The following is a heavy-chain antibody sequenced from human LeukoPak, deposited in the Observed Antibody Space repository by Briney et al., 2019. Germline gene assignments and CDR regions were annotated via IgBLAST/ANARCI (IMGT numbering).Heavy chain of an antibody. Sequence: SETLSLTCTVSGDSITPYYWSWIRQSPGGSLEYIGFISDTGTTNYNPSLRGRVSISVDTSKSQFSLKLKSVTAADSAIYYCTRTFTGAHYYYIPVWGAGTTITVSS. V-gene: IGHV4-59*08. D-gene: IGHD7-27*01. CDR2: ISDTGTT. J-gene: IGHJ6*03. CDR1: GDSITPYY. CDR3: TRTFTGAHYYYIPV.